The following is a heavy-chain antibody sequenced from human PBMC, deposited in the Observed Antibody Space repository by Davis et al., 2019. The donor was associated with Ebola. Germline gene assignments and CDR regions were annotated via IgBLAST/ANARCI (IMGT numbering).Heavy chain of an antibody. Sequence: SETLSLTCTVSGGSISSGGYYWSWIRQHPGKGLEWIGYIYYSGSTYYNPSLKSRVTISVDTSKNQFSLKLSSVTAADTAVYYCARRYRGTGYSSSWGQGTLVTVSS. D-gene: IGHD6-19*01. CDR2: IYYSGST. CDR1: GGSISSGGYY. J-gene: IGHJ5*02. V-gene: IGHV4-31*03. CDR3: ARRYRGTGYSSS.